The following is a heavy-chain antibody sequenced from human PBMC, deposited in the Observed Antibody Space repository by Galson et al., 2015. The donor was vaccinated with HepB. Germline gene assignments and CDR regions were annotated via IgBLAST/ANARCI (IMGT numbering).Heavy chain of an antibody. CDR1: GFTFSSYW. J-gene: IGHJ6*03. CDR2: IKQDGSEK. Sequence: SLRLSCAASGFTFSSYWMSWVRQAPGKGLEWVANIKQDGSEKYYVDSVKGRFTISRDNAKNSLYLQMNSLRAEDTAVYYCARDQTDIVVVPAAAGSYYYYYYMDVWGKGTTVTVSS. V-gene: IGHV3-7*01. D-gene: IGHD2-2*01. CDR3: ARDQTDIVVVPAAAGSYYYYYYMDV.